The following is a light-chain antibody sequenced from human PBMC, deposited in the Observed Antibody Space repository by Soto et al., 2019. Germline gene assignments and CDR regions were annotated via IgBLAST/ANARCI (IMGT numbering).Light chain of an antibody. Sequence: EIVLTQSPGTLSLSPGERATLSCRASQSVSSSYLAWYQQKPGQAPRLLIYGASSRATGIPDRFSGSGSGTDFTITISRLEPEDFAVYYCQQYGSSLPTFGQGTKVEIK. V-gene: IGKV3-20*01. CDR2: GAS. CDR1: QSVSSSY. J-gene: IGKJ1*01. CDR3: QQYGSSLPT.